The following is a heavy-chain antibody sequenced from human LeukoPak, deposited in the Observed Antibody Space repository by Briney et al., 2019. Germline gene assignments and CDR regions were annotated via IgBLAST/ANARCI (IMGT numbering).Heavy chain of an antibody. J-gene: IGHJ4*02. D-gene: IGHD3-22*01. V-gene: IGHV1-69*13. CDR1: GGTFSSYA. Sequence: GASVKVSCKASGGTFSSYAISWVRQAPGQGLEWMGGIIPIFGTANYAQKFQGRVTITADESTSTAYMELSSLRSEDTAVYYCARDRPPAYYYDSSGYYSLDYWGQGTLVTVSS. CDR3: ARDRPPAYYYDSSGYYSLDY. CDR2: IIPIFGTA.